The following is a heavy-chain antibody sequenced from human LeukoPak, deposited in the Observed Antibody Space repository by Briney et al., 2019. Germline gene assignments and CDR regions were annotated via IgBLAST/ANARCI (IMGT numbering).Heavy chain of an antibody. V-gene: IGHV3-23*01. J-gene: IGHJ6*02. D-gene: IGHD6-19*01. Sequence: GGSLRLSCAASGFTFSDYYMSWIRQAPGKGLEWVSAISGSGGSTYYADSVKGRFTISRDNSKNTLYLQMNSLRAEDTAVYYCAKSGAVAASYYYYGMDVWGQGTTVTVSS. CDR1: GFTFSDYY. CDR3: AKSGAVAASYYYYGMDV. CDR2: ISGSGGST.